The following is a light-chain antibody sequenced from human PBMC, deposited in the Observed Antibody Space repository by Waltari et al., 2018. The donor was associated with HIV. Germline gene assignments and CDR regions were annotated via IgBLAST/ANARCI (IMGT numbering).Light chain of an antibody. CDR3: QQYGDSPPAT. V-gene: IGKV3-15*01. CDR2: DAS. CDR1: QGVRNN. Sequence: EIVMTQSPATLSVSPGERATLSCRASQGVRNNVAWYQHKPGQSPRLLIYDASIRATGIPARFSGSGSGTEFTLTVSSLQSEDFAVYYCQQYGDSPPATFGGGTKVEIK. J-gene: IGKJ4*01.